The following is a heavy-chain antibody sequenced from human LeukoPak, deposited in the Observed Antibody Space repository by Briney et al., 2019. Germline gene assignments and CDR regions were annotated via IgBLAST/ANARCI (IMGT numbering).Heavy chain of an antibody. Sequence: GGSPRLSCAASGFTFSSYAMHWVRQAPGKGLEWVAVISYDGSNKYYADSVKGRFTISRDNSKNTLYLQMNSLRAEDTAVYYCASSGWYSDFDYWGQGTLVTVSS. J-gene: IGHJ4*02. CDR2: ISYDGSNK. D-gene: IGHD6-19*01. CDR1: GFTFSSYA. CDR3: ASSGWYSDFDY. V-gene: IGHV3-30-3*01.